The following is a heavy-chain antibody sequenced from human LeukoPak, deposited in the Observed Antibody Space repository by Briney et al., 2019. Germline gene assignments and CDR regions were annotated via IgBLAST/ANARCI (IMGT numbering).Heavy chain of an antibody. CDR3: AKRSWQFLDKGYFDY. CDR2: ISGSDGST. J-gene: IGHJ4*02. CDR1: GFTFSDYA. V-gene: IGHV3-23*01. D-gene: IGHD1-1*01. Sequence: GGSLRLSCAASGFTFSDYAMSWVRQAPGKGLEWDSAISGSDGSTSYADSVTGRFSISRDNYKNTLYLQMNSLRAEDTAVYYCAKRSWQFLDKGYFDYWGQGTLVTVSS.